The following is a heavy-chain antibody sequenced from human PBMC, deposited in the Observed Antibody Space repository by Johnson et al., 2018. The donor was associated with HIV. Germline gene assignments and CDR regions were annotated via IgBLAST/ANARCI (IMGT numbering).Heavy chain of an antibody. CDR2: IYSGGRT. D-gene: IGHD2-2*01. Sequence: VQLVESGGGLVQPGGSLRLSCAASGFTVSNIYMSWVRQAPGKGLEWVSVIYSGGRTDYADSVKGRFTISRDNSKNTLYLQMNSRRAEDPAGYYCARAPLGYCSSSTCITDAFDVWGQGTMVTVSS. CDR1: GFTVSNIY. CDR3: ARAPLGYCSSSTCITDAFDV. J-gene: IGHJ3*01. V-gene: IGHV3-66*01.